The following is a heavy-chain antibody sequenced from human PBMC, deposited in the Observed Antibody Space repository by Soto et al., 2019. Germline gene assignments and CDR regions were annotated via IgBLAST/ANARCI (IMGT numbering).Heavy chain of an antibody. CDR2: MNPNSGNT. D-gene: IGHD6-13*01. CDR3: ARGPYSSSWYAYYYYYGMDV. V-gene: IGHV1-8*01. Sequence: ASVKVSSKASGYTFTSYDINWVRQATGQGLEWMGWMNPNSGNTGYAQKLQGRVTMTRNTAISTAYMELSSLRSEDTAVYYWARGPYSSSWYAYYYYYGMDVWGQVSTVTVSS. CDR1: GYTFTSYD. J-gene: IGHJ6*02.